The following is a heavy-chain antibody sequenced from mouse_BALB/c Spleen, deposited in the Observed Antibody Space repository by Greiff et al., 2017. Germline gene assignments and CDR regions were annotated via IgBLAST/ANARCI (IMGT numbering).Heavy chain of an antibody. CDR3: AGDGIGYAMDY. CDR1: GFSLTSYG. CDR2: IWAGGST. J-gene: IGHJ4*01. Sequence: VQRVESGPGLVAPSQSLSLTCTVSGFSLTSYGVHWVRQPPGKGLEWLGVIWAGGSTNYNSALMSRLSISKDNSKSQVFLKMNSLQTDDTAMYYCAGDGIGYAMDYWGQGTSVTVSS. V-gene: IGHV2-9*02.